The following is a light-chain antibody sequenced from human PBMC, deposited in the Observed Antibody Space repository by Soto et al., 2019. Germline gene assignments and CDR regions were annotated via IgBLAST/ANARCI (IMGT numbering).Light chain of an antibody. CDR3: HQFHDYPVT. CDR2: KAS. J-gene: IGKJ4*01. V-gene: IGKV1-5*03. CDR1: QSVSSW. Sequence: DIQLTQSPSTLSASVGDRVTITCRASQSVSSWLAWYQQKPGKAPKLLIHKASILENGVPSRFSGSGSGTVFTLTISSLQPDDFATYYCHQFHDYPVTFGGGTKVQI.